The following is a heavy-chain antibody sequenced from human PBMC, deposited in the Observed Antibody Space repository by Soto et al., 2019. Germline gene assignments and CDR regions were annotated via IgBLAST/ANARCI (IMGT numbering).Heavy chain of an antibody. D-gene: IGHD1-26*01. CDR1: VVKVCNSG. V-gene: IGHV3-30*03. CDR2: ISGDGNDK. J-gene: IGHJ4*02. Sequence: SCAACVVKVCNSGMHWDRQNPGKGLEWVATISGDGNDKYYPDSMKGRFTISRDNFNNTLYLQLNSLRPEDTAVYHCVQGASTAHQPLDSWGQGVLVTVSS. CDR3: VQGASTAHQPLDS.